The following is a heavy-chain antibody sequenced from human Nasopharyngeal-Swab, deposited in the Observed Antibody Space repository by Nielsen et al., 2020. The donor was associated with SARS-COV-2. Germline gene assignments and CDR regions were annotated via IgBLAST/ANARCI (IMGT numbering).Heavy chain of an antibody. V-gene: IGHV3-23*01. CDR2: ISGSGGST. J-gene: IGHJ4*02. D-gene: IGHD1-26*01. CDR3: AKDRVGAQYYFDY. Sequence: GESLKISCAASGFTFSSYAMSWVRQAPGKGLEWVSAISGSGGSTYYADSVKGRSTISRDNSKNTLYLQMNSLRAEDTAVYYCAKDRVGAQYYFDYWGQGTLVTVSS. CDR1: GFTFSSYA.